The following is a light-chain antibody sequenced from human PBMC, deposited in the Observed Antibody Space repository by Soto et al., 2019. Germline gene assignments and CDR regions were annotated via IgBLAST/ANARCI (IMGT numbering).Light chain of an antibody. CDR1: QSLSNW. Sequence: DIQMTQSPSTLSAFMGDRVTITCRASQSLSNWLAWYQQKPGKVPELLIYDASTSESGVPSRFSGSGSGTAFTLTISSLQSDDFAPYYCQQYNSYSPSWTFGQGTKVDIK. V-gene: IGKV1-5*01. CDR3: QQYNSYSPSWT. CDR2: DAS. J-gene: IGKJ1*01.